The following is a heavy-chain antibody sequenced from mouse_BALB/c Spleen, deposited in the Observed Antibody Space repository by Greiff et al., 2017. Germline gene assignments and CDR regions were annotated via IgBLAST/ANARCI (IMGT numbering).Heavy chain of an antibody. V-gene: IGHV5-4*02. CDR3: ARDQGGNSFAY. CDR1: GFTFSDYY. CDR2: ISDGGSYT. J-gene: IGHJ3*01. D-gene: IGHD2-1*01. Sequence: EVQLVESGGGLVKPGGSLKLSCAASGFTFSDYYMYWVRQTPEKRLEWVATISDGGSYTYYPDSVKGRFTISRDNAKNNLYLQMSSLKSEDTAMYYCARDQGGNSFAYWGQGTLVTVSA.